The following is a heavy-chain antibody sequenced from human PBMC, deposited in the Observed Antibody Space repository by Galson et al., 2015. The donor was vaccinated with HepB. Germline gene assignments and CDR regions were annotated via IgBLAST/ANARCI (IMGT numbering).Heavy chain of an antibody. V-gene: IGHV3-23*01. J-gene: IGHJ4*02. D-gene: IGHD6-13*01. CDR1: GFIFSNYA. CDR3: AKMGSGSSWASYFDF. CDR2: ISASGGST. Sequence: SLRLSCAASGFIFSNYAMTWVRQAPGKGLEWVSTISASGGSTYYADSVKGRFSISRDSSKNTVYLQMNSLRVEDTAVYYCAKMGSGSSWASYFDFWGQGTLVTVSS.